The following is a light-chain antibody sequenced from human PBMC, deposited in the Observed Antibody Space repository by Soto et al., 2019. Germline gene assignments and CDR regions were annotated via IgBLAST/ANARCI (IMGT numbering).Light chain of an antibody. J-gene: IGLJ1*01. CDR1: STDVGGHNY. Sequence: QSALTQPRSVSGSPGQSVTISCTGTSTDVGGHNYVSWYQQHPGKAPKLIIYAVSERPAGVPGRFSGSKSGNTASLTISGLQADDEADYYCCSYAGRFVFGTGTKLTVL. V-gene: IGLV2-11*01. CDR2: AVS. CDR3: CSYAGRFV.